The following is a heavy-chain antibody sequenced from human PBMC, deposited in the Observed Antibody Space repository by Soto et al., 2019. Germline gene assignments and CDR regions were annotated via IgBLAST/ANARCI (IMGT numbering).Heavy chain of an antibody. J-gene: IGHJ6*02. V-gene: IGHV5-51*01. Sequence: GESLKISCKGSGYRFTSYWIGWVRQMPGKGLEWMGIIYPGDSDTRYSPSFQGQVTISADKSISTLYLQMNSLRAEDTAVYYCARLRNTIYLFYGMDVWGQGTTVTVS. CDR3: ARLRNTIYLFYGMDV. CDR2: IYPGDSDT. D-gene: IGHD3-3*01. CDR1: GYRFTSYW.